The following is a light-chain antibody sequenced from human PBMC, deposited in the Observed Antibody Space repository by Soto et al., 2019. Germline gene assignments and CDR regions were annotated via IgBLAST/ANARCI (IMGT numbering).Light chain of an antibody. J-gene: IGLJ1*01. CDR3: SSYTSSSTPYV. Sequence: QSALTQPASVSGSPGQSITISCTGTSSDVGGYNYVSWYQQHPGKAPKLMIYDVSNRPSGVSNRFSGSKSGNTASLTISGXXXXDEADYYCSSYTSSSTPYVXGTGTKLTVL. CDR2: DVS. CDR1: SSDVGGYNY. V-gene: IGLV2-14*01.